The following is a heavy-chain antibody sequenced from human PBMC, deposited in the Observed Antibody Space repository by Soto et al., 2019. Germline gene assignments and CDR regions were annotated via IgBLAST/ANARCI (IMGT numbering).Heavy chain of an antibody. D-gene: IGHD2-2*01. Sequence: SETLSLTCTVYGGSFSGYYWSWIRQPPGKGLEWIGEINHSGSTNYNPSLKSRVTISVDTSKNQFSLKLSSVTAADTAVYYCARGGRSSAVPERYYYYGMDVWGQGTTVTVSS. CDR3: ARGGRSSAVPERYYYYGMDV. J-gene: IGHJ6*02. V-gene: IGHV4-34*01. CDR2: INHSGST. CDR1: GGSFSGYY.